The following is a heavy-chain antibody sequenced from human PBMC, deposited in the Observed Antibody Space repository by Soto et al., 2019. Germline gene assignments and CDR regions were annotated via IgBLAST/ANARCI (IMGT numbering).Heavy chain of an antibody. CDR3: ARDVEAAAGFNWFDP. V-gene: IGHV4-59*01. D-gene: IGHD6-13*01. Sequence: SETLSLTCTVSGGSISSYYWSWIRQPPGKGLEWIGYIYYSGSTNYNPSLKSRVTISVDTSKNQFSLKLSSVTAADTAVYYCARDVEAAAGFNWFDPWSQGTLVTVS. J-gene: IGHJ5*02. CDR2: IYYSGST. CDR1: GGSISSYY.